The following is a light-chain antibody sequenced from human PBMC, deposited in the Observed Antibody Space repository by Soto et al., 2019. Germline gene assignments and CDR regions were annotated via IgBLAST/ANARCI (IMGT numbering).Light chain of an antibody. V-gene: IGKV3-20*01. Sequence: EIVLTQSPGTLSLSPGERATLSCRASQSVSNRYFAWYQQKPGQAPRLLIYGASTRATGIPDRFSGSGSGTDFTLTISRLEPEDFSVYYCQQYGSSLRTFGQGTKLEIK. J-gene: IGKJ1*01. CDR1: QSVSNRY. CDR3: QQYGSSLRT. CDR2: GAS.